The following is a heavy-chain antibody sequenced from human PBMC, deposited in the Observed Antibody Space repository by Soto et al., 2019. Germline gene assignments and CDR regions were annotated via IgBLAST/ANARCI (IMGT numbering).Heavy chain of an antibody. CDR2: VYYTGST. V-gene: IGHV4-59*01. J-gene: IGHJ4*02. D-gene: IGHD6-19*01. CDR1: GCSISGSY. CDR3: ARSVAVPGAHIDY. Sequence: SETLSLTCSVSGCSISGSYWSWIRQSPGKGLEWLGYVYYTGSTKYSLSLRSRVSISVDTSKNKFSLRLSSVTAADTAVYFCARSVAVPGAHIDYWGQGAQVTVSS.